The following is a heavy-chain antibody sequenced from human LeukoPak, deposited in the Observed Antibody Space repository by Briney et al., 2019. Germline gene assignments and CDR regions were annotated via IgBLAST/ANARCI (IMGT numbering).Heavy chain of an antibody. CDR2: MNPNSGNT. V-gene: IGHV1-8*01. CDR3: ARAATMVRGVIRYYYYYGMDV. D-gene: IGHD3-10*01. J-gene: IGHJ6*02. Sequence: ASVKVSCKASGYTFTSYDINWVRQATGQGLEWMGWMNPNSGNTGYAQKFQGRVTMTRNTSISTAYVELSSLRSEDTAVYYCARAATMVRGVIRYYYYYGMDVWGQGTTVTVSS. CDR1: GYTFTSYD.